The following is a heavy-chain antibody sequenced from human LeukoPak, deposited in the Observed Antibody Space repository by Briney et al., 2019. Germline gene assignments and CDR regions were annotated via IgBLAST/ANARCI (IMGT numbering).Heavy chain of an antibody. D-gene: IGHD5-18*01. Sequence: SETLSLTCTVSGGSISSYYWSWIRQPPGKGLEWIGYIYYSGSTNYNPSLKSRVTISVDTSKNQFSLKLSSVTAADTAVYYCARNHGYPFYFDYWGQGTLVTVSS. CDR1: GGSISSYY. CDR3: ARNHGYPFYFDY. V-gene: IGHV4-59*01. CDR2: IYYSGST. J-gene: IGHJ4*02.